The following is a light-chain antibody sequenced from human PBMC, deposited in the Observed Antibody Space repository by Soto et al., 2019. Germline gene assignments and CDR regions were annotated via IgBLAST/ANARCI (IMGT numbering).Light chain of an antibody. J-gene: IGKJ2*01. Sequence: DIQMTQSPSTLSASVGDRVTITCRASQSISSWLAWYQQKPGKAPRLLIYKASSLEAGVPSRFSGSGSGTEFTLTISSLQPDDLATYYCQQYNSYSHSFGQGTQLDIK. CDR3: QQYNSYSHS. V-gene: IGKV1-5*03. CDR2: KAS. CDR1: QSISSW.